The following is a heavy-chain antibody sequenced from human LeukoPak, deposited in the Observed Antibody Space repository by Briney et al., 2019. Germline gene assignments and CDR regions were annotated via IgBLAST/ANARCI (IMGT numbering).Heavy chain of an antibody. V-gene: IGHV3-15*01. Sequence: GGSLRLSCRASGFTFSDACMSWVRQAPGKGLEWVAEIYSQSEGGTTGYAAPVKGRFTISRDDAENTLFLQMNSLKSEDTALYYCCTDYYDFWSGPHWGQGSLVTVSS. J-gene: IGHJ4*02. CDR2: IYSQSEGGTT. D-gene: IGHD3-3*01. CDR3: CTDYYDFWSGPH. CDR1: GFTFSDAC.